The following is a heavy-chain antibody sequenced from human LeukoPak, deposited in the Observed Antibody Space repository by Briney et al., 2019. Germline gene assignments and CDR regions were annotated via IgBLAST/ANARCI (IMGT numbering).Heavy chain of an antibody. J-gene: IGHJ4*02. D-gene: IGHD3-9*01. Sequence: ASVKVSCKASGGTFSSYAISWVRQAPGQGLEWMGGIIPIFGTANYAQKFQGRVMITADESTSTAYMELSSLRSEDTAVYYCARGFRYFDWLLLIWGQGTLVTVSS. V-gene: IGHV1-69*13. CDR2: IIPIFGTA. CDR3: ARGFRYFDWLLLI. CDR1: GGTFSSYA.